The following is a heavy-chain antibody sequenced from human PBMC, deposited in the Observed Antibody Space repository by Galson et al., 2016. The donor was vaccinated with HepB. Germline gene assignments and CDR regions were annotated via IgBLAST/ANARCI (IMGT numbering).Heavy chain of an antibody. CDR3: AARRGQLVHLSYYGMDV. J-gene: IGHJ6*04. CDR2: ISGSGDST. V-gene: IGHV3-23*01. D-gene: IGHD6-6*01. CDR1: GFTFSSYA. Sequence: SLRLSCAASGFTFSSYAMSWVRQAPGKGLEWVSAISGSGDSTYYADSVKGRFTISRDNSKNTLYLQMNSLRAEETAVYYCAARRGQLVHLSYYGMDVWGKGTTVTVSS.